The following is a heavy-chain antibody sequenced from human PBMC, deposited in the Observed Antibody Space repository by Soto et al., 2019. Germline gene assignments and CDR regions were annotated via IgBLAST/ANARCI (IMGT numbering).Heavy chain of an antibody. D-gene: IGHD6-13*01. Sequence: SETLSLTCTVSGGSVSSGSYYWSWIRQPPGKGLEWIGYIYYSGSTNYNPSLKSRVTISVDTSKNPFSLKLSSVTAADTAVYYCARGRTHSSSWFYYWGQGTLVTFSS. J-gene: IGHJ4*02. CDR2: IYYSGST. CDR3: ARGRTHSSSWFYY. CDR1: GGSVSSGSYY. V-gene: IGHV4-61*01.